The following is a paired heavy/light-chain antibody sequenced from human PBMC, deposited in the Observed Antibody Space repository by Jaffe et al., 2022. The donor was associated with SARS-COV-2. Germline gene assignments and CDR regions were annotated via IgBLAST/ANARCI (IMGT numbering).Light chain of an antibody. Sequence: DIQMTQSPSTLSATVGDRVTITCRASQGISRWLAWYQHKPGKAPKFLIYKASSLENGVPSRFSGSGSGTQFTLTISSLQPDDFATYYCQQYNSSPWTFGQGTKVEIK. CDR3: QQYNSSPWT. CDR2: KAS. J-gene: IGKJ1*01. CDR1: QGISRW. V-gene: IGKV1-5*03.
Heavy chain of an antibody. CDR3: ARGRGGAHVPFDY. CDR1: GGSLSGYY. CDR2: INHGGNT. D-gene: IGHD2-2*01. Sequence: QVQLQQWGAGLLKPSETLSLTCAVYGGSLSGYYWNWIRQPPGKGLEWIGEINHGGNTNYNPSLKSRVTISVDTSKSQFSLKLNSVTAADTSVYYCARGRGGAHVPFDYWGQGTLVTVSS. J-gene: IGHJ4*02. V-gene: IGHV4-34*02.